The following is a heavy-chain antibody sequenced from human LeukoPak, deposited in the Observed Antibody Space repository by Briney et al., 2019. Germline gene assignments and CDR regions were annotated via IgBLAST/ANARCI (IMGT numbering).Heavy chain of an antibody. CDR1: GFTFSSYS. D-gene: IGHD3-16*02. Sequence: NSGGSLRLSCAVSGFTFSSYSMNWVRQAPGKGLEWVSSISSSSSYIYYADSVKGRFTISRDNAKNSLYLQMNSLRAEDTAVYYCARALDGMDYVWGSYRYLDYWGQGTLVTVSS. V-gene: IGHV3-21*01. J-gene: IGHJ4*02. CDR2: ISSSSSYI. CDR3: ARALDGMDYVWGSYRYLDY.